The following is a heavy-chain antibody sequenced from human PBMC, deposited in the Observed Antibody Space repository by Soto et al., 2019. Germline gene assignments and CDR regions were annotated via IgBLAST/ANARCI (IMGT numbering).Heavy chain of an antibody. CDR1: GGTLRSYA. D-gene: IGHD3-3*01. CDR3: AGDPRNSVPIFGGGDRWSDP. V-gene: IGHV1-69*06. Sequence: QVHLVQSGAEVKKPGSSVKVSCKASGGTLRSYAISWVRQAPGQGLEWMGGITPIFGTANYAQKFQGRLTITADKSTNTAYMELSSLRPEDTAVYYCAGDPRNSVPIFGGGDRWSDPWGQGTLVTVSS. CDR2: ITPIFGTA. J-gene: IGHJ5*02.